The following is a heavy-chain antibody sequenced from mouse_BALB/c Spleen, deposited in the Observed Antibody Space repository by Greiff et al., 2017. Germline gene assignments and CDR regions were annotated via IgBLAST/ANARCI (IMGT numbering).Heavy chain of an antibody. CDR1: GYTFTDYA. J-gene: IGHJ4*01. CDR3: ARLGDYAYAMDY. V-gene: IGHV1S137*01. D-gene: IGHD2-4*01. Sequence: VKLQQSGAELVRPGVSVKISCKGSGYTFTDYAMHWVKQSHAKSLEWIGVISTYYGDASYNQKFKGKATMTVDKSSSTAYMELARLTSEDSAIYYCARLGDYAYAMDYWGQGTSVTVSS. CDR2: ISTYYGDA.